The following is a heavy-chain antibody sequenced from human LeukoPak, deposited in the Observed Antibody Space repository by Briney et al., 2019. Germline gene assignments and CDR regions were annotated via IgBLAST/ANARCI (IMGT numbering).Heavy chain of an antibody. Sequence: PETLSLTCAVYGGSFSGYYWSWIRQPPGKGLEWIGEINHSGSTNYNPSLKSRVTISVDTSKNQFSLKLSSVTAADTAVYYCARFERPPRLVDYWGQGTLVTVSS. CDR2: INHSGST. CDR3: ARFERPPRLVDY. CDR1: GGSFSGYY. J-gene: IGHJ4*02. D-gene: IGHD3-9*01. V-gene: IGHV4-34*01.